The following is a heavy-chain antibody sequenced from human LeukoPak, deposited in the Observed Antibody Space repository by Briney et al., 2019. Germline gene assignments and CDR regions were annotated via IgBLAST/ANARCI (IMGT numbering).Heavy chain of an antibody. D-gene: IGHD4-23*01. CDR2: IRSKAYGGTT. V-gene: IGHV3-49*03. CDR3: SRDASGGNSGGVPDY. J-gene: IGHJ4*02. CDR1: GFTFRDFS. Sequence: GGSLRLSCAVSGFTFRDFSDSYMSWIRQAPGKGLEWVGFIRSKAYGGTTESAASVKGRFTMSRDDSKSIVYLQMNSLKTEDTAVYYCSRDASGGNSGGVPDYWGQGTLVTVSS.